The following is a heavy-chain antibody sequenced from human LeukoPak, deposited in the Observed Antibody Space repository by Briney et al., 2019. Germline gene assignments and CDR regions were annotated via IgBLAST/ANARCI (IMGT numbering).Heavy chain of an antibody. J-gene: IGHJ6*03. D-gene: IGHD2-15*01. CDR3: ARARTAATYRSYYYCYYMDV. V-gene: IGHV1-18*01. CDR1: GYTFTSYG. CDR2: ISAYNGNT. Sequence: ASVKVSCKASGYTFTSYGISWVRQAPGQGLEWMGWISAYNGNTNYAQKLQGRVTMTTDTSTSTAYMELRSLRSDDTAVYYCARARTAATYRSYYYCYYMDVWGKGTTVTVSS.